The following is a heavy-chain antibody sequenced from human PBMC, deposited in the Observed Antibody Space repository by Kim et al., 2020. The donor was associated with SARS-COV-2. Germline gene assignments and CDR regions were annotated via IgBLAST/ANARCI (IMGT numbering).Heavy chain of an antibody. Sequence: GESLKISCKGSGYSFTSYWISWVRQMPGKGLEWMGRIDPSDSYTNYSPSFQGHVTISADKSISTAYLQWSSLKASDTAMYYCARGRPKPGYSTLYGMDVWGQGTTVTVSS. CDR2: IDPSDSYT. J-gene: IGHJ6*02. CDR3: ARGRPKPGYSTLYGMDV. D-gene: IGHD6-13*01. V-gene: IGHV5-10-1*01. CDR1: GYSFTSYW.